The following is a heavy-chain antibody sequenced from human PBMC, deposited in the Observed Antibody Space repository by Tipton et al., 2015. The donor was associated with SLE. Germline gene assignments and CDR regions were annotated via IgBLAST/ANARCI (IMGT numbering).Heavy chain of an antibody. D-gene: IGHD3-10*01. CDR1: GGSISTYY. CDR3: ARQRLRLLSPLDA. Sequence: TLSLTCTVSGGSISTYYWSWIRQPPGKGLEWIGYIYYSGSTNYNPSLKSRVTISVGTSKNHFSLELTSVTAADTAVYYCARQRLRLLSPLDAWGQGTTVTVS. V-gene: IGHV4-59*08. J-gene: IGHJ6*02. CDR2: IYYSGST.